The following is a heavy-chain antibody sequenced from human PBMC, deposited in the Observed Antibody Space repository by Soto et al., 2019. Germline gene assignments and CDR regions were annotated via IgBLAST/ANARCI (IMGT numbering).Heavy chain of an antibody. CDR1: GFIFSTSGSAFSRYA. Sequence: PGGSLRLSCAASGFIFSTSGSAFSRYAMTWVRQTPGKALEWVSSISGSGVRTYYSDSVRGRFTISRDNSKGRLYLEMNSVRAEDTAVYYCAHPRGYGVFDAVDIWGQGTMVTVSS. J-gene: IGHJ3*02. D-gene: IGHD4-17*01. CDR2: ISGSGVRT. CDR3: AHPRGYGVFDAVDI. V-gene: IGHV3-23*01.